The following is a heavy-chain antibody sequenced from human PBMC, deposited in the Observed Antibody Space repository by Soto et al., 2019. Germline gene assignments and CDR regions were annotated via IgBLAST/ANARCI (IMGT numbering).Heavy chain of an antibody. Sequence: SVKVSCKASGGTFSSYAISWVRQAPGQGLEWMGGIIPIFGTANYAQKFQGRVTITADESTSTAYMELSSLRSEDTAVYYCARGSYSSGWEHYYYYGMDVWGQGTTVTVSS. CDR3: ARGSYSSGWEHYYYYGMDV. CDR1: GGTFSSYA. CDR2: IIPIFGTA. J-gene: IGHJ6*02. D-gene: IGHD6-19*01. V-gene: IGHV1-69*13.